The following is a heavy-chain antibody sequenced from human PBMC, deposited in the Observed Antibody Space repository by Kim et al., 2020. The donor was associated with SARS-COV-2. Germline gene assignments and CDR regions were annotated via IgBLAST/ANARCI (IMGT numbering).Heavy chain of an antibody. D-gene: IGHD1-26*01. CDR3: ARGVWELWYFDL. V-gene: IGHV4-34*01. Sequence: SETLSLTCAVYGGSFSGYYWSWIRQPPGKGLEWIGEINHSGSTNYNPSLTSRGTITVDTSKTQFPLKLSSVTAADTAVYYCARGVWELWYFDLWGRGTRVTVSS. CDR2: INHSGST. J-gene: IGHJ2*01. CDR1: GGSFSGYY.